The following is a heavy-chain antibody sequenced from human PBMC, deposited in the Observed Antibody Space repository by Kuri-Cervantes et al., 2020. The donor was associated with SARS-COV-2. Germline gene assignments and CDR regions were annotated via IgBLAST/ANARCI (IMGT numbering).Heavy chain of an antibody. CDR3: VRGKQLWFRGGYFDY. D-gene: IGHD5-18*01. CDR2: IWYDGTKK. CDR1: GFTFSGYG. V-gene: IGHV3-33*01. Sequence: GESLKISCSASGFTFSGYGMHWVRQAPGKGLEWVAVIWYDGTKKLYADSVEGRFTISRDNSNNTVYLEMNSLRDEDTAVYYCVRGKQLWFRGGYFDYWGQGTLVTVSS. J-gene: IGHJ4*02.